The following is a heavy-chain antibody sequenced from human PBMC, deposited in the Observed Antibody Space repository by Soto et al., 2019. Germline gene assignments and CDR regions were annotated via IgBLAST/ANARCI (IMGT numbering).Heavy chain of an antibody. CDR3: ARGQDARYFDY. V-gene: IGHV4-31*03. Sequence: SETLSLTCTVSGGSISSGGYYWSWIRQHPGKGLEWIGYIYYSGSTYYNPSLKSRVTISVDTSKNQFSLKLSSVTAADTAVYYCARGQDARYFDYWGQGTLVTSPQ. J-gene: IGHJ4*02. D-gene: IGHD2-15*01. CDR2: IYYSGST. CDR1: GGSISSGGYY.